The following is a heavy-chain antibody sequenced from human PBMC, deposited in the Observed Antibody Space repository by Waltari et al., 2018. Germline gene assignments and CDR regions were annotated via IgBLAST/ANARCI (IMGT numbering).Heavy chain of an antibody. Sequence: QVQLVQSGAEVKKPGSSVKVSCKASGGTFSSYAISWVRQDPGQGLEWMGGTIPTFGTANYAQKCQGRVTITAYESTITAYMELSSLRSEDTAVYYCASYYDSSGYYYNWFDPWGQGTLVTVSS. V-gene: IGHV1-69*01. CDR2: TIPTFGTA. CDR1: GGTFSSYA. J-gene: IGHJ5*02. CDR3: ASYYDSSGYYYNWFDP. D-gene: IGHD3-22*01.